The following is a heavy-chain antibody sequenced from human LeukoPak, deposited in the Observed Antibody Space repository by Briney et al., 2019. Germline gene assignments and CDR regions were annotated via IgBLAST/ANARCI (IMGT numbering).Heavy chain of an antibody. J-gene: IGHJ4*02. CDR2: INPSGGST. D-gene: IGHD2-2*01. CDR3: ARGVVPAAIEAREYFDY. Sequence: ASVKVSCKASGYTFTSYYMHWVRPAPGQGLEWMGIINPSGGSTSYAQKFQGRVTMTTDTSTSTVYMELSSLRSEATAVYYCARGVVPAAIEAREYFDYWGQGTLVTVSS. V-gene: IGHV1-46*01. CDR1: GYTFTSYY.